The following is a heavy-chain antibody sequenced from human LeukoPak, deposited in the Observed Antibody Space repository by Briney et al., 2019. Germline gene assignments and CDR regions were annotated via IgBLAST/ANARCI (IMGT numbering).Heavy chain of an antibody. CDR1: GFTFSSYA. D-gene: IGHD6-13*01. V-gene: IGHV3-21*04. CDR2: ISSSSSYI. CDR3: ARRMTSSSLDY. J-gene: IGHJ4*02. Sequence: GGSLRLSCAASGFTFSSYAMSWVRQAPGKGLEWVSSISSSSSYIYYADSVKGRFTISRDNAKNSLYLQMNSLRAEDTAVYYCARRMTSSSLDYWGQGTLVTVSS.